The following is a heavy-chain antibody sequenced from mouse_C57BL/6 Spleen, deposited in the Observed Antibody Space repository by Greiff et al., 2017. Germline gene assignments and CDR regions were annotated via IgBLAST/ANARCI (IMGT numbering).Heavy chain of an antibody. CDR1: GFTFTDYY. Sequence: EVQGVESGGGLVQPGGSLSLSCAASGFTFTDYYMSWVRQPPGKALEWLGFIRNKANGYTTEYSASVKGRFTISRDNSQSILYLQIHALRAEDSATYYCARSYSIGYFDYWGQGTTLTVSS. V-gene: IGHV7-3*01. D-gene: IGHD2-5*01. CDR2: IRNKANGYTT. CDR3: ARSYSIGYFDY. J-gene: IGHJ2*01.